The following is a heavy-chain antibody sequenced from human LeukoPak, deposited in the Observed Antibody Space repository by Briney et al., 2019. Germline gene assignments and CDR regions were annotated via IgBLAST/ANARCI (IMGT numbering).Heavy chain of an antibody. CDR3: AREARGSPKLDRYDFDY. D-gene: IGHD1-1*01. V-gene: IGHV7-4-1*02. CDR1: GYTFTSYA. Sequence: ASVKVSCKASGYTFTSYAMNWVRQAPGQGLEWMGWINTNTGNPTYAQGFTGRFVFSLDTSVSTAYLQISSLKAEDTAVYYCAREARGSPKLDRYDFDYWGQGTLVTVSS. CDR2: INTNTGNP. J-gene: IGHJ4*02.